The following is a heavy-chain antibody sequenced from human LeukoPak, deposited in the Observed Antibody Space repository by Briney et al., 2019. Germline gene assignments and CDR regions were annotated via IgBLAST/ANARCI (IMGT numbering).Heavy chain of an antibody. J-gene: IGHJ5*02. Sequence: GGSLRLSCAASGFTFSSYGMSWVRQAPGKGLEWVSAISGSGGSTYYADSVKGRFTISRDNSKNTLYLQMNSLRAEDTAVYYCAKSPYDSSGYRLNHWGQGTLVTVSS. D-gene: IGHD3-22*01. CDR1: GFTFSSYG. V-gene: IGHV3-23*01. CDR2: ISGSGGST. CDR3: AKSPYDSSGYRLNH.